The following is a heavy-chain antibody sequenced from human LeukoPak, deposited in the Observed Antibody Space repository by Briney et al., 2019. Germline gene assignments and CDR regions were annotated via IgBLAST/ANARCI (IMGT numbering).Heavy chain of an antibody. J-gene: IGHJ4*02. Sequence: SETLSLTCVVYGGSFSGYYWGWIRQPPGKGLEWIGEINHSGSTNYNPSLKSRVTIPVDTSKNQFSLKLSSVTAADTAVYYCAREGRTVTTSGFDYWGQGTLVTVSS. CDR1: GGSFSGYY. CDR2: INHSGST. D-gene: IGHD4-17*01. V-gene: IGHV4-34*01. CDR3: AREGRTVTTSGFDY.